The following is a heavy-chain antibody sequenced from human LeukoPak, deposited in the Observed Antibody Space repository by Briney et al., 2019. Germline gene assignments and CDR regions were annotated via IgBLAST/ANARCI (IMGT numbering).Heavy chain of an antibody. CDR1: GFTFRDYA. CDR2: ISGSGANT. V-gene: IGHV3-23*01. J-gene: IGHJ4*02. Sequence: GGSLRLSCAASGFTFRDYAMSWVRQAPGKGLEWVSCISGSGANTYYADSVKGRFNISRDKPKNTLFLQMNSLRAEHTGIYYSAQDEDYFYAGSGFAYWGQGTLVTVSS. D-gene: IGHD2-15*01. CDR3: AQDEDYFYAGSGFAY.